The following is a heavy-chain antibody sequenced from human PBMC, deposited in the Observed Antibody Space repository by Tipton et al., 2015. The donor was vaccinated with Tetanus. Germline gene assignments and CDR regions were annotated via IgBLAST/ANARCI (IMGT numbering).Heavy chain of an antibody. CDR3: ARGGSYLGIYYYYAMDV. J-gene: IGHJ6*01. V-gene: IGHV1-69*01. CDR1: GDTFSSYA. Sequence: QLVQSGAEVKKPGSSVKVSCKASGDTFSSYAISWMRQAPGQGLEWMGGIIPSLGSTTYAPKFQGRITITADEVTTTAYMEVSSRTSEDTAVFYCARGGSYLGIYYYYAMDVWGQGTTVTVSS. D-gene: IGHD1-26*01. CDR2: IIPSLGST.